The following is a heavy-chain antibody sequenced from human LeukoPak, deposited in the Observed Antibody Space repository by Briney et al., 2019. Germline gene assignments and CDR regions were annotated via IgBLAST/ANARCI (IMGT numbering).Heavy chain of an antibody. CDR3: ARPVVAATTPDTFDI. V-gene: IGHV3-30*02. J-gene: IGHJ3*02. CDR1: RFTFRSYG. CDR2: IRYDGRNK. D-gene: IGHD2-15*01. Sequence: PGGSLRLSCAASRFTFRSYGMHWVRQAPGKGLEWVAFIRYDGRNKYYADSVKGRFTISRDNSKNTLYLQMNSLRAEDTAVYYCARPVVAATTPDTFDIWGQGTMVTVSS.